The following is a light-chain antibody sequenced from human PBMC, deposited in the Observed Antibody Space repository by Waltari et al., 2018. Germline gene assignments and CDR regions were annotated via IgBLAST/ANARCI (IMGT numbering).Light chain of an antibody. Sequence: QSLVHSEGTTYLNWCQQMPGQSPRRLIYKVSNRDSVVPDRISGSGSGTDYTLKISRVEAEDVGVYYCMQATHWPLTFGQGTKVEIK. V-gene: IGKV2-30*02. CDR2: KVS. CDR3: MQATHWPLT. CDR1: QSLVHSEGTTY. J-gene: IGKJ1*01.